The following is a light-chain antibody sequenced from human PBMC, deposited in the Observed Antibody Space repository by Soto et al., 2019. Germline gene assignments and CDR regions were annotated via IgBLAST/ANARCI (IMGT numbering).Light chain of an antibody. CDR1: TGPVTTSHY. Sequence: QTVVTQEPSLTVSPGGTVTLTCGSRTGPVTTSHYPNWFQQKPGQPPRSLIYSTTNTHSWTPARFSGSLLGGKAALTLSGVLPEDEADYYCVLYYGGAHVVFGGGTKLTVL. CDR3: VLYYGGAHVV. J-gene: IGLJ2*01. CDR2: STT. V-gene: IGLV7-43*01.